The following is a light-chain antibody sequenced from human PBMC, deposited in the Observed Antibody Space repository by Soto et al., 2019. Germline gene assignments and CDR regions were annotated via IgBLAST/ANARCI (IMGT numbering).Light chain of an antibody. J-gene: IGLJ3*02. V-gene: IGLV1-51*01. CDR2: DNN. Sequence: QAVLTQPPSVSAAPGQTVTISCSGSSSNIGNNFVSWYQQFPGTAPKVLIYDNNKRPSGIPDRFSGSKSGTSATLDITGLQTGDEADYYCGAWDSRLSAGGFGGGTKVTVL. CDR1: SSNIGNNF. CDR3: GAWDSRLSAGG.